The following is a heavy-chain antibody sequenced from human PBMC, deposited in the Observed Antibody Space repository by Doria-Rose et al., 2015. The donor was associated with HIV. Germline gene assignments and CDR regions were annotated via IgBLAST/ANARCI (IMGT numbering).Heavy chain of an antibody. CDR2: LFSDDER. J-gene: IGHJ4*02. D-gene: IGHD6-13*01. CDR1: GVSLSSPGMG. CDR3: ARIKSSRWYHKYYFDF. Sequence: QITLKESGPVLVKPTETLTLTCTVSGVSLSSPGMGVSWIRQPPGKALEWLANLFSDDERSYNTSLKSRLTTPRRTSKRQVVLTMTDMDPVDTATYYCARIKSSRWYHKYYFDFWGQGTLVIVSA. V-gene: IGHV2-26*01.